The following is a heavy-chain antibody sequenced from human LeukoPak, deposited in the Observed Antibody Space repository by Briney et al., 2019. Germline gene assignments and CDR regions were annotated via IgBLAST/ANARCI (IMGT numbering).Heavy chain of an antibody. V-gene: IGHV1-8*01. D-gene: IGHD6-19*01. CDR3: ARDIAVAGRSPGGY. CDR1: GYTFTSYD. CDR2: MNPNSGNT. J-gene: IGHJ4*02. Sequence: ASVKVSCKASGYTFTSYDINWVRQATGQGLEWMGWMNPNSGNTGYAQKFQGRVTMTRNTSISTAYMELSSLRCEDTAVYYCARDIAVAGRSPGGYWGQGTLVTVSS.